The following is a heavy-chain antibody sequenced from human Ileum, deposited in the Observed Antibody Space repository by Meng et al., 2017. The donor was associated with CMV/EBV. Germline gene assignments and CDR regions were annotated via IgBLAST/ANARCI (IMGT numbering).Heavy chain of an antibody. CDR2: VYSSGST. V-gene: IGHV4-4*07. CDR1: GGSISGYY. Sequence: GQRRGRGPGLGKPSETLSLTCTVSGGSISGYYWSWIRQPATKGLEWIGRVYSSGSTDYNPSLQSRVTMSVDTSKNQFSLKLSSVTAADTAVYYCARGSSSWAFDYWGQGTLVTVSS. CDR3: ARGSSSWAFDY. J-gene: IGHJ4*02. D-gene: IGHD2-2*01.